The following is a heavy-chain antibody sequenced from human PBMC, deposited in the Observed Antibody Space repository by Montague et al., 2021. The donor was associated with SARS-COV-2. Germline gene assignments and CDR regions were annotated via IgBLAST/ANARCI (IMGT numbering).Heavy chain of an antibody. D-gene: IGHD3-3*02. CDR1: GDSVSSNIAA. J-gene: IGHJ3*01. Sequence: CAISGDSVSSNIAAWNWIRQSPSRGLEWLGRTYYRSKWYNDYAVSVRGRITISPDTSKNQFSLQLNSVTPEDTAVYYCASAFYGDHWAFDVWGQGTMVTVSS. CDR2: TYYRSKWYN. CDR3: ASAFYGDHWAFDV. V-gene: IGHV6-1*01.